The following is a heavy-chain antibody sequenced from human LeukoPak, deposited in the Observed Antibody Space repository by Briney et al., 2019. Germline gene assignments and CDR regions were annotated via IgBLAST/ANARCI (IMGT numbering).Heavy chain of an antibody. D-gene: IGHD3-9*01. CDR1: GYTFTSYD. CDR2: MNPNSGNT. CDR3: ARGGLKDFDWLFSYYGMDV. V-gene: IGHV1-8*01. J-gene: IGHJ6*02. Sequence: ASVKVSCKASGYTFTSYDINWVRQATGQGLEWMGWMNPNSGNTGYAQKFQGRVTMTRNTSISTAYMELSSLRSEDTAVYYCARGGLKDFDWLFSYYGMDVWGQGTTVTVSS.